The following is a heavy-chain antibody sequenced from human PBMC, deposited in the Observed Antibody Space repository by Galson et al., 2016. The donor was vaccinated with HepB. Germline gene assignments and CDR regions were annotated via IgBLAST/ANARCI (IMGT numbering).Heavy chain of an antibody. J-gene: IGHJ6*02. Sequence: SLRLSCAASGFTFSSYAMNWVRQAPGKGLEWVALISDDGGNKYYVDSVKGRFTISRDNSKNTLYLQMNSLRAEDTAVYYCARVATVTTFYYYYVMDVWGQGTTVTVSS. CDR3: ARVATVTTFYYYYVMDV. V-gene: IGHV3-30-3*01. CDR2: ISDDGGNK. D-gene: IGHD4-17*01. CDR1: GFTFSSYA.